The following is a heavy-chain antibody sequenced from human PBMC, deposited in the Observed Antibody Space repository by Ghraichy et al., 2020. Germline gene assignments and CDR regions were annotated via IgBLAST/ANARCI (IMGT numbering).Heavy chain of an antibody. CDR2: INPNSGGT. CDR3: ARGADCSSTSCYMRGAGYYGMDV. J-gene: IGHJ6*02. V-gene: IGHV1-2*04. Sequence: ASVKVSCKASGYTFTGYYMHWVRQAPGQGLEWMGWINPNSGGTNYAQKFQGWVTMTRDTSISTAYMELSRLRSDDTAVYYCARGADCSSTSCYMRGAGYYGMDVWGQGTTVTVSS. CDR1: GYTFTGYY. D-gene: IGHD2-2*02.